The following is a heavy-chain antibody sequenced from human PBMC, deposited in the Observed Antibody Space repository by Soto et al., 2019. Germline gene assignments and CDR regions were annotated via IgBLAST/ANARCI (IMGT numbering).Heavy chain of an antibody. V-gene: IGHV1-69*13. J-gene: IGHJ4*02. CDR3: ARDGMITMVRGVIMYFDY. CDR2: IIPIFGTA. Sequence: GASVKVSCKASGGTFSSYAISWVRQAPGQGLEWMGGIIPIFGTANYAQKFQGRVTITADESTSTAYMELSSLRSEDTAVYYCARDGMITMVRGVIMYFDYWGQGTLVTVSS. D-gene: IGHD3-10*01. CDR1: GGTFSSYA.